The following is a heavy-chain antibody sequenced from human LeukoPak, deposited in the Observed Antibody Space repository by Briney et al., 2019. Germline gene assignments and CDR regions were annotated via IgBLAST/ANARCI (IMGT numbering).Heavy chain of an antibody. CDR1: GFTVSSKY. Sequence: GGSLRLFCAASGFTVSSKYMSWVRQAPGKGLEWVSVIYSGGSTYYADSVKGRFTISRDNSKNTLYLQMNSLRAEDTAVYYCARGYGYNLSFDYWGQGTLVTVSS. D-gene: IGHD5-24*01. CDR3: ARGYGYNLSFDY. V-gene: IGHV3-53*01. J-gene: IGHJ4*02. CDR2: IYSGGST.